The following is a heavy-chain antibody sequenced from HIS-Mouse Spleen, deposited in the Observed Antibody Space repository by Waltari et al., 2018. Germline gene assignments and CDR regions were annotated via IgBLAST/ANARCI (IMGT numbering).Heavy chain of an antibody. CDR1: GFTFRRQC. Sequence: QVQLVESGGGVVQPGRSLRFSCAASGFTFRRQCITGVRQAPGKGLEWVAVISYDGSNKYYADSVKGRFTISRDNSKNTLYLQMNSLRAEDTAVYYCAKELRGGDDYWGQGTLVTVSS. D-gene: IGHD2-15*01. CDR2: ISYDGSNK. V-gene: IGHV3-30*18. J-gene: IGHJ4*02. CDR3: AKELRGGDDY.